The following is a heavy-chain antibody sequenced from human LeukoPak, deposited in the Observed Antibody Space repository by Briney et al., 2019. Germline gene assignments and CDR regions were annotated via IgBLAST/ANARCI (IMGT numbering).Heavy chain of an antibody. J-gene: IGHJ4*02. CDR1: GYTFTGYY. D-gene: IGHD2-2*01. CDR3: AREMGVHPDGSSTSCYLDY. CDR2: INPNSGGT. Sequence: ASVKVSCKASGYTFTGYYMHWVRQAPGQGLEWMGWINPNSGGTDYAQKFQGRVTMTRDTSISTAYMELSRLRSDDTAVYYCAREMGVHPDGSSTSCYLDYWGQGTLVTVSS. V-gene: IGHV1-2*02.